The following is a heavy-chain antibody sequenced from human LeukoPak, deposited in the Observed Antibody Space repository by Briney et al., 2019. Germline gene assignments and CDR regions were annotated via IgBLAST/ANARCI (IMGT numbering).Heavy chain of an antibody. CDR2: ISSGGTYT. J-gene: IGHJ1*01. V-gene: IGHV3-11*06. CDR1: GFTFSDYY. D-gene: IGHD1-26*01. CDR3: ARLKYGSPQH. Sequence: GGSLGLSCAASGFTFSDYYMSWIRQVPGKGLEWVSYISSGGTYTIYADSVRGRFTISRDDAKNSLFLQMNSLRAGDTAIYYCARLKYGSPQHWGQGTLVTVSS.